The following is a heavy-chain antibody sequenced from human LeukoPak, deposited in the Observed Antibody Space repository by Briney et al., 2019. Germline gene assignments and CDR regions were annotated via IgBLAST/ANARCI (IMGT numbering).Heavy chain of an antibody. V-gene: IGHV3-48*04. CDR1: GFTFSSYS. CDR2: ISSSSSTI. Sequence: PGGSLRLSCAASGFTFSSYSMNWVRQAPGKGLEWVSYISSSSSTIYYADSVKGRFTISRDNAKNSLYLQMNSLRAEDTAVYYCARGPTRPIAVAGPFDYWGQGTLVTVSS. CDR3: ARGPTRPIAVAGPFDY. J-gene: IGHJ4*02. D-gene: IGHD6-19*01.